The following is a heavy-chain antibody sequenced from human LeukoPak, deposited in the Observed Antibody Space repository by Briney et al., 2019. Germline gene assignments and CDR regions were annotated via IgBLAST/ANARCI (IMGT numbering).Heavy chain of an antibody. D-gene: IGHD3-22*01. Sequence: GGSLRLSCAVSGFTFSKAWMSWVRQAPGKGLEWVGRIKSKTDGGTTDCAGPVKGRFTISRDDSKNTLYLQMSSLETEDTAVYYCTTDYYDTSGYSSYYWGQGTLVTVSS. CDR1: GFTFSKAW. V-gene: IGHV3-15*01. CDR2: IKSKTDGGTT. CDR3: TTDYYDTSGYSSYY. J-gene: IGHJ4*02.